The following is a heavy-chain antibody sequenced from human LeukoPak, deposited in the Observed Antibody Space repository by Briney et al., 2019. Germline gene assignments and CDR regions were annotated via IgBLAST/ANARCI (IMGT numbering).Heavy chain of an antibody. CDR2: TYYSGTT. J-gene: IGHJ4*02. CDR1: GGSISSADDY. Sequence: SETLSLTSTVSGGSISSADDYWSWIRQPPGKGLEWISYTYYSGTTYYNPSLKSRASISVDTSKNQFSLKLSSVTAADTAVYFCARLVGYYSRGSCYHFDYWGQGSLVTVSS. D-gene: IGHD2-15*01. V-gene: IGHV4-30-4*01. CDR3: ARLVGYYSRGSCYHFDY.